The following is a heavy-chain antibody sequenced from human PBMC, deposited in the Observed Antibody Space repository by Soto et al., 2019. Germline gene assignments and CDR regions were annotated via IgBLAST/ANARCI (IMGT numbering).Heavy chain of an antibody. CDR3: ARHVGSGSYYYYYYMDV. CDR2: IYYSGST. D-gene: IGHD3-10*01. CDR1: GGSISSYY. J-gene: IGHJ6*03. V-gene: IGHV4-59*08. Sequence: SETLSLTCTVSGGSISSYYWSWIRQPPGKGLEWIGYIYYSGSTNYNPSLKSRVTISVDTSKNQFSLKLSSVTAADTAVYYCARHVGSGSYYYYYYMDVWGKGTTVTVSS.